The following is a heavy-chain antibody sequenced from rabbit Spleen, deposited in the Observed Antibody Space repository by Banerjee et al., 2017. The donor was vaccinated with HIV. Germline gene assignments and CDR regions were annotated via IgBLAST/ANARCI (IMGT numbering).Heavy chain of an antibody. Sequence: EESGGGLVKPGGTLTLTCKVSGFDLSSYYYMCWVRQAPGKGLEWITCIYVGGSGITYYASWAKGRFTISKTSSTTVTLQMTSLTAADTATYFCARDLAGAIGWNFYLWGPGTLVTVS. V-gene: IGHV1S40*01. D-gene: IGHD4-1*01. J-gene: IGHJ4*01. CDR1: GFDLSSYYY. CDR2: IYVGGSGIT. CDR3: ARDLAGAIGWNFYL.